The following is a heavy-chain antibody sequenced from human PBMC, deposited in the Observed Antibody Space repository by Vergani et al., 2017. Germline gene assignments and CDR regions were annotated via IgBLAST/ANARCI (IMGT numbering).Heavy chain of an antibody. CDR3: ARHGGNYNGFVDY. Sequence: QVQLQESGPGLVKPSQTLSLICIVSGGSISSGDYYWSWIRQPPGKGLEWIGFIYFTGSTYYKSSLKSRVTMSVDTSKNQFSLKLISVTAADTAVYYCARHGGNYNGFVDYGGQGIRVTVSA. CDR1: GGSISSGDYY. J-gene: IGHJ4*02. V-gene: IGHV4-30-4*08. CDR2: IYFTGST. D-gene: IGHD4-23*01.